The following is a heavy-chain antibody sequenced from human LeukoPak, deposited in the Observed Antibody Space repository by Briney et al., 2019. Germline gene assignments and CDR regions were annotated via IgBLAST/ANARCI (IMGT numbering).Heavy chain of an antibody. D-gene: IGHD3-3*01. CDR3: ARSRVWSDYWGYFDY. V-gene: IGHV4-59*01. Sequence: SETLSLTCTVSGGSIIGYYWNWIRQPPGKGLDRIGYIYHSGSTNYNPSLKSRVTISVDTSKTQISLKLRAVTAADTAVYYCARSRVWSDYWGYFDYWGQGTLVTVSS. J-gene: IGHJ4*02. CDR1: GGSIIGYY. CDR2: IYHSGST.